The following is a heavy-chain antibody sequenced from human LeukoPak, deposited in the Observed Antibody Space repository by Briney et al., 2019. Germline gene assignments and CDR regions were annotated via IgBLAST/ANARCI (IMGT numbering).Heavy chain of an antibody. D-gene: IGHD1-1*01. J-gene: IGHJ1*01. CDR2: INPNGGNT. CDR1: GYTFTTYD. V-gene: IGHV1-8*03. Sequence: ASVKVSCKASGYTFTTYDINWVRQATGQGLQWMGWINPNGGNTGYAQKFQGRITITRNTSISTVYMELSSLRSEGTAVYYCARGPPTAQYFQHWGQGTLVTVSS. CDR3: ARGPPTAQYFQH.